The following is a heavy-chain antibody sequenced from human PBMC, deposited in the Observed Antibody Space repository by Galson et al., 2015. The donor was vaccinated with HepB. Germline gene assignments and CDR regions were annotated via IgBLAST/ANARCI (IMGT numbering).Heavy chain of an antibody. CDR1: GFTFSSYG. D-gene: IGHD1-26*01. CDR2: ISYDGSNK. Sequence: SLRLSCAASGFTFSSYGMHWVRQAPGKGLEWVAVISYDGSNKYYADSVKGRFTISRDNSKNTLYLQMNSLRAEDTAVYYCAKDLGATYYYYVMDVWGQGTTVTVSS. CDR3: AKDLGATYYYYVMDV. J-gene: IGHJ6*02. V-gene: IGHV3-30*18.